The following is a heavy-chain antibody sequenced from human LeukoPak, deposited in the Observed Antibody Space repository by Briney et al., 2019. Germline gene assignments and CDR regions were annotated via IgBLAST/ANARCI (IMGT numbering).Heavy chain of an antibody. CDR2: IYYSGSP. V-gene: IGHV4-59*01. J-gene: IGHJ4*02. Sequence: SESLSLTCTVSGGSISSEYCDWIRQPPGKGLGWIGYIYYSGSPNYNPSVKSRVTMSVATSQNQLSLKLSAVTAADRAVYYLARRRYGWLPFPYWGREPWSPSPQ. D-gene: IGHD3-10*01. CDR1: GGSISSEY. CDR3: ARRRYGWLPFPY.